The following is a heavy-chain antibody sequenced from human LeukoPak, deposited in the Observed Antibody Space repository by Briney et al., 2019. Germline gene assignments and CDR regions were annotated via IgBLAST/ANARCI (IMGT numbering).Heavy chain of an antibody. CDR1: GYSISSGYY. CDR2: IYHSGST. Sequence: PSETLSLTCTVSGYSISSGYYWAWIRQPPGKGLEWIGSIYHSGSTYYNPSLKSRVTISVDTSKNQFSLKLSSVTAADTAVYYCARVVPYYDILTGYSQAPYYMDVWGKGTTVTISS. V-gene: IGHV4-38-2*02. CDR3: ARVVPYYDILTGYSQAPYYMDV. J-gene: IGHJ6*03. D-gene: IGHD3-9*01.